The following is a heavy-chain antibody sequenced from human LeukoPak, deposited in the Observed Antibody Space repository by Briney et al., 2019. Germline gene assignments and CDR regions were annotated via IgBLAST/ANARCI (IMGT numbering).Heavy chain of an antibody. CDR3: ARAGVYYASGSHRGWFDP. V-gene: IGHV1-18*01. J-gene: IGHJ5*02. D-gene: IGHD3-10*01. CDR1: GYTFTSYG. CDR2: ITAYKGNT. Sequence: ASVKVSCKASGYTFTSYGISWVRQAPGRGLEWMGWITAYKGNTNYAQKLQGRVTMTTDTSTSTAYMELRSLRSADTAVYYSARAGVYYASGSHRGWFDPWGQGTLVTVSS.